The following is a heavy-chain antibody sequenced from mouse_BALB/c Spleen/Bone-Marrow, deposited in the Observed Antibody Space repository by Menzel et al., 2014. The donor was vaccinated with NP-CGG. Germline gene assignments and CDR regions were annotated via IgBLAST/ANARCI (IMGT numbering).Heavy chain of an antibody. V-gene: IGHV3-2*02. CDR1: GYSITSDYA. Sequence: DVQLQESGPGLVKPSQPLSLTCTVTGYSITSDYAWNWIRQFPGNKLEWMGYIGYSGSTSYNPSLKSRISITRDTSKNQFFLQLNSVTTEDTATYYCARGRDYFDYWGQGTTLTVSS. CDR3: ARGRDYFDY. CDR2: IGYSGST. J-gene: IGHJ2*01.